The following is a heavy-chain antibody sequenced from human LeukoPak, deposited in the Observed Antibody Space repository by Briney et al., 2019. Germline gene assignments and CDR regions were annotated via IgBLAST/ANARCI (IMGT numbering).Heavy chain of an antibody. V-gene: IGHV3-48*03. CDR3: AKMLQVGVSYY. CDR1: GFTFSSYE. CDR2: ISSSGSTI. J-gene: IGHJ4*02. D-gene: IGHD1-26*01. Sequence: GGSLRLSCAASGFTFSSYEMNWVRQAPGKGLEWVSYISSSGSTIYYADSVKGRFTISRDNAKNSLYLQMNSLRAEDTAVYYCAKMLQVGVSYYWGQGTLVTVSS.